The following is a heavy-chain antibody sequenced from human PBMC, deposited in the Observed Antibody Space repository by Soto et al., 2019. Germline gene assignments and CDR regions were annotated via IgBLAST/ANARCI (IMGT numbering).Heavy chain of an antibody. CDR3: ARISNFDFWSGPDALDI. CDR2: IYYSGST. J-gene: IGHJ3*02. Sequence: SETLSLTCTVSGGSINNNNYYWGWIRQPPGKGLEWIGNIYYSGSTYYNPSLKSRVTISVDTSKNQFSLRLSSVTAADTAVYYCARISNFDFWSGPDALDIWGQGTMVTVSS. V-gene: IGHV4-39*01. D-gene: IGHD3-3*01. CDR1: GGSINNNNYY.